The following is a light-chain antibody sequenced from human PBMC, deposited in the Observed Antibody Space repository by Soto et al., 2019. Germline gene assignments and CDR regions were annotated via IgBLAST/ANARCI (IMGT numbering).Light chain of an antibody. CDR3: QQYSNWPPRT. V-gene: IGKV3-15*01. CDR2: GAS. J-gene: IGKJ1*01. CDR1: QSVNSN. Sequence: EIVMTQSPVTLSVSPGERATLSCRASQSVNSNLAWYQQKPGQAPRLLIYGASTRATGIPARFSGSGSGTEFTLTISSLQSEDFAVYYCQQYSNWPPRTFGQGTKVDIK.